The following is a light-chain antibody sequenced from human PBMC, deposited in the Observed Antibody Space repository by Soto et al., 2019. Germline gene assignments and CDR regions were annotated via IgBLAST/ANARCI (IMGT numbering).Light chain of an antibody. CDR2: EDT. V-gene: IGLV2-23*02. Sequence: LTQPASVSGSPGQSVTISCTGTSNDVGRYFLVSWYQQHPGKAPKLIIFEDTKRPSGVSSRFSGSKSGNTASLTISGLQTEDEADYFCCSYAGSSTFVAFGGGTKLTV. J-gene: IGLJ2*01. CDR3: CSYAGSSTFVA. CDR1: SNDVGRYFL.